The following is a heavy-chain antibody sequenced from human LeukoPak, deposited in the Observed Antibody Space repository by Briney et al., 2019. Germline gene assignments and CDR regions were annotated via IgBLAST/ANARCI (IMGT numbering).Heavy chain of an antibody. CDR3: ARERGYGFDAFDI. Sequence: SETLSLTCAVYGGSFSGYYWSWIRQPPGKGREWMGEINHSGSTNYNPSLKSRVTISVDTSKNQFSLKLSSVTAADTAVYYCARERGYGFDAFDIWGQGTMVTVSS. J-gene: IGHJ3*02. D-gene: IGHD5-18*01. CDR1: GGSFSGYY. V-gene: IGHV4-34*01. CDR2: INHSGST.